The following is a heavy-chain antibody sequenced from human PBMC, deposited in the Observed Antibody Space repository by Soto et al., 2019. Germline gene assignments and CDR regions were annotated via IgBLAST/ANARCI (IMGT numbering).Heavy chain of an antibody. CDR3: AKDRQPDGIWTFDS. Sequence: EVQLLESGGDLVQPGGSLRLSCAASGFSFSNYAMAWVRQAPGKGLEWVSEIHIGGNTVYADSMKGRVTISRDNSKNTLYLQMNSLRVEDTALYYCAKDRQPDGIWTFDSWGQGTLVTVSS. CDR1: GFSFSNYA. D-gene: IGHD3-9*01. CDR2: IHIGGNT. J-gene: IGHJ4*02. V-gene: IGHV3-23*01.